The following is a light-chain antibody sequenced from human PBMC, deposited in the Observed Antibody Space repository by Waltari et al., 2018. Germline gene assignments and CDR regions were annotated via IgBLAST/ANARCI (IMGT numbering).Light chain of an antibody. CDR2: SSG. CDR1: SSNIGSNV. CDR3: AAWDDSLRGHWV. V-gene: IGLV1-44*01. Sequence: QSVLTQPPSAAGSPGQRVTIFCSGSSSNIGSNVVTWYQQFPGTAPKLLIYSSGQLPSCVPDRFSGSSSGTSAYLAISGLHPEDEADYYCAAWDDSLRGHWVFGGGTKVTVL. J-gene: IGLJ3*02.